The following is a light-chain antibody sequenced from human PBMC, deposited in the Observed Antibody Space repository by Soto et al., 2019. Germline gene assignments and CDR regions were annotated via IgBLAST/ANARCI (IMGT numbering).Light chain of an antibody. Sequence: QSALTQPASVSGSPGQSITISCTGTSSDVGGYNYVSWYQQHPGKAPKLMIYEVSNRPSGVSNRFSGSKSGNTASLTISGLQDEDASDYDCSSYTSSSTLWVFGGGTKLTVL. CDR1: SSDVGGYNY. CDR3: SSYTSSSTLWV. J-gene: IGLJ3*02. V-gene: IGLV2-14*01. CDR2: EVS.